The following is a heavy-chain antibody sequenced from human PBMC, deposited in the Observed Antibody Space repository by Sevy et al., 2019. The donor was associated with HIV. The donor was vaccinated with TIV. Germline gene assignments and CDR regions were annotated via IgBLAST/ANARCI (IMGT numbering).Heavy chain of an antibody. CDR2: IIPIVGTA. D-gene: IGHD6-13*01. CDR1: GGTFSSYA. J-gene: IGHJ6*02. CDR3: AGPGIAGTYYYYGMDV. V-gene: IGHV1-69*13. Sequence: ASVKVSCKASGGTFSSYAISWVRQAPGQGLEWMGGIIPIVGTANYAQKFQGRVTITADESTSTAYMELSSLRSEDTAVYYCAGPGIAGTYYYYGMDVWGQGTTVTVSS.